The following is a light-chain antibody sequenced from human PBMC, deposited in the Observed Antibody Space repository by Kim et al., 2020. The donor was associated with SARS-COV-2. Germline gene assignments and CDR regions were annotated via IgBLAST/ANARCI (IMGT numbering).Light chain of an antibody. CDR1: SSTIGNNP. Sequence: GQRVTISCSGSSSTIGNNPVSWYQQLPETAPNLLIYGDGQRPSGVPGRFSGSKSGTSASLAISGLQSGDDADYFCATWDDSLCSRVFGGGTQLTVL. CDR2: GDG. J-gene: IGLJ3*02. CDR3: ATWDDSLCSRV. V-gene: IGLV1-44*01.